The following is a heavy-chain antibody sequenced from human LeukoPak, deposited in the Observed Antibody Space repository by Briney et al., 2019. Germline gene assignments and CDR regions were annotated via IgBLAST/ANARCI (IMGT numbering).Heavy chain of an antibody. Sequence: GGSLRLSCAASGFTFSSYEMNWVRQAPGKGLEWVSGISGSGGSTYYADSVKGRFTISRDNSKNTLDLQMNSLRAEDTAVYYCAKDDAWLRYQYWGQGTLVTVSS. CDR1: GFTFSSYE. D-gene: IGHD3-9*01. CDR3: AKDDAWLRYQY. J-gene: IGHJ4*02. V-gene: IGHV3-23*01. CDR2: ISGSGGST.